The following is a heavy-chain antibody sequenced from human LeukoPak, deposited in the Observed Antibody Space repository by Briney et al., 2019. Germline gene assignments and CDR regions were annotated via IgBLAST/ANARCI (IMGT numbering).Heavy chain of an antibody. CDR2: INLNSGGT. J-gene: IGHJ4*02. Sequence: GASVKVSCKASGYTFTDYYMHWVRLAPGQGLEWMGWINLNSGGTNYVQKFQGWVTMTRDTSINTAYMELSRLTSDDTAVYYCARANFLYCSSTSCLFDYWGQGTLVTVSS. D-gene: IGHD2-2*01. CDR3: ARANFLYCSSTSCLFDY. V-gene: IGHV1-2*04. CDR1: GYTFTDYY.